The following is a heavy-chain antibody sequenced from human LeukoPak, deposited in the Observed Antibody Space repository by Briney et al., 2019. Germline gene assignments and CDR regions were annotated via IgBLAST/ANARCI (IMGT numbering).Heavy chain of an antibody. V-gene: IGHV3-53*01. CDR2: IYSGGST. J-gene: IGHJ6*02. CDR3: ARDKSSGWYYYGMDV. CDR1: GFTFSHSW. Sequence: GGSLRLSCVASGFTFSHSWMTWVRQAPGKGLEWVSVIYSGGSTYYADSVKGRFTISRDNSKNTLYLQMNSLRAEDTAVYYCARDKSSGWYYYGMDVWGQGTTVTVSS. D-gene: IGHD2-15*01.